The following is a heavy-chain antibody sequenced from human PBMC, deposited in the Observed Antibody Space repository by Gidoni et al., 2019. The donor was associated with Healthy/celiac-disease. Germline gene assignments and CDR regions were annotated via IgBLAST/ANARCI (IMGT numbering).Heavy chain of an antibody. V-gene: IGHV3-30*18. D-gene: IGHD2-8*01. CDR2: ISYDGSNK. J-gene: IGHJ6*02. CDR3: AKDVLVYAIRYYYGMDV. Sequence: QVQLVESGGGVVPPGGALRLSCAASVFTFSTYGMHRVRQAPGKGLEWVAVISYDGSNKYYADSVKGRFTLSRDNSKNTLYLQMNSLRAEDTAVYYCAKDVLVYAIRYYYGMDVWGQGTTVTVSS. CDR1: VFTFSTYG.